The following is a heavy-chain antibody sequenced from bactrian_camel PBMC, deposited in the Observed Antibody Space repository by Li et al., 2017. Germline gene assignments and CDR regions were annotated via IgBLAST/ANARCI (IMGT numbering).Heavy chain of an antibody. CDR1: ESISRYR. D-gene: IGHD6*01. CDR2: INPGGGST. CDR3: AAGEFLSREPPFCTVVPTIPPDFGS. J-gene: IGHJ6*01. V-gene: IGHV3S40*01. Sequence: VQLVESGGGLVQPGMSLRLSCAASESISRYRMSWFRQPPGKGLEWVSGINPGGGSTYYADSVKGRFTISQDNAKNTVFLQMNSLKPEDTAMYYCAAGEFLSREPPFCTVVPTIPPDFGSWGQGTQVTVS.